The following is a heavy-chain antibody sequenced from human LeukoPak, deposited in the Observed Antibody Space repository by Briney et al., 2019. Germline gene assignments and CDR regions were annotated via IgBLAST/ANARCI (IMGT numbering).Heavy chain of an antibody. Sequence: SETLSLTCAVYGESFSAYSWNWIRQSPGKGLEWIGEINHSGSTNYNPSLKSRVTISVDTSKNQTSKRQFSLKLNSVTAADTAVYYCTRERSTPGINWFDPWGQGTMVTVSS. CDR2: INHSGST. D-gene: IGHD2-2*01. J-gene: IGHJ5*02. V-gene: IGHV4-34*01. CDR3: TRERSTPGINWFDP. CDR1: GESFSAYS.